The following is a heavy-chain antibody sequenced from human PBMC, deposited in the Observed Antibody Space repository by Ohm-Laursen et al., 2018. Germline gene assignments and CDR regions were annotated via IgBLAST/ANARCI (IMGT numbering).Heavy chain of an antibody. D-gene: IGHD3-16*01. CDR1: GLTLKSYS. J-gene: IGHJ4*02. CDR2: ISFSGSHI. CDR3: AREFTDESFDY. Sequence: SLRLSCAASGLTLKSYSMNWVRQAPGKGLEWVSSISFSGSHIYYADSVKGRFTISRDNAKNSLYLQMNSLSAEDTAVYYCAREFTDESFDYWGQGTLVTVSS. V-gene: IGHV3-21*01.